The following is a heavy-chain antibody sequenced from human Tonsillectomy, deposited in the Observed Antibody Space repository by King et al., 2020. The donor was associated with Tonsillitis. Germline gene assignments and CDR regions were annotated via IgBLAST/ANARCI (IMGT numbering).Heavy chain of an antibody. V-gene: IGHV1-18*01. Sequence: FQLVQSGAEVKKPGASVKVSCKTSGYTFTSYKITWVRQAPGQGLEWMGWVSSYNGDTDYAQNLQGRVTMTTDTSTRTGYMELRSLKVDDTAVYYCATSEWELLHWGQGTLVTVSS. D-gene: IGHD1-26*01. CDR2: VSSYNGDT. J-gene: IGHJ4*02. CDR1: GYTFTSYK. CDR3: ATSEWELLH.